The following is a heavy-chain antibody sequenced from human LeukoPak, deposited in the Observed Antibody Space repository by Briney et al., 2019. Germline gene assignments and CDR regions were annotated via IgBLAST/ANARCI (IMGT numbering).Heavy chain of an antibody. CDR1: GFTFSSYE. V-gene: IGHV3-48*03. CDR2: IGDSGSTI. Sequence: PGGSLRLSCAASGFTFSSYEMNWVRRAPGKGLEWVSYIGDSGSTIYYADSVKGRFTISRDNAKNSLYLQMNTLRAEDTAIYYCARRRASWDYWGQGTLVTVSS. CDR3: ARRRASWDY. J-gene: IGHJ4*02.